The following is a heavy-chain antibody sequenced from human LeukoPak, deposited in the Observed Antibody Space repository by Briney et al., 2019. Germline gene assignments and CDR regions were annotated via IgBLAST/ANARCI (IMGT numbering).Heavy chain of an antibody. V-gene: IGHV3-23*01. D-gene: IGHD5-24*01. Sequence: GGSLRLSCAASGFTFSSYAMSWVRQAPGKGLEWVSAISGSGGSTYYADSVKGRFTISRDNSKNTLYLQMNSLRAEDTAVYYCAKGGDGYNTPYYFDYWGQGALVTVSS. J-gene: IGHJ4*02. CDR1: GFTFSSYA. CDR3: AKGGDGYNTPYYFDY. CDR2: ISGSGGST.